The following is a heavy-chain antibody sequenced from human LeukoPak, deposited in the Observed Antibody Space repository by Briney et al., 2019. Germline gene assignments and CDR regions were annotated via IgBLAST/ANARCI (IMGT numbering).Heavy chain of an antibody. V-gene: IGHV4-59*01. CDR1: GGSISNYY. CDR2: VYYSGST. Sequence: SETLSLTCTVSGGSISNYYWSWIRQSPGKGLEWIGYVYYSGSTNYNPSLKSRVTISIDMSKNQFSLKLRSVTAADTALFYCARAGLSGTAAGHWYFDLWGRGTLVTVSS. D-gene: IGHD3-10*01. J-gene: IGHJ2*01. CDR3: ARAGLSGTAAGHWYFDL.